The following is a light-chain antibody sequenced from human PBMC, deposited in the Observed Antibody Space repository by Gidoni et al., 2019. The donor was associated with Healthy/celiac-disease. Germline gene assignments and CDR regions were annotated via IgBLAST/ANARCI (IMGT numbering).Light chain of an antibody. Sequence: DIQLTQSPSSLSASVGDRVTITCPASQVISNYLNWYHQKPGKAPKLLIYDASNLETGVPSRCSGSGSGTDFTFTISSLKPRDIATYYCQQYDKHPLTREITFGQGTRLEIK. V-gene: IGKV1-33*01. CDR3: QQYDKHPLTREIT. CDR1: QVISNY. CDR2: DAS. J-gene: IGKJ5*01.